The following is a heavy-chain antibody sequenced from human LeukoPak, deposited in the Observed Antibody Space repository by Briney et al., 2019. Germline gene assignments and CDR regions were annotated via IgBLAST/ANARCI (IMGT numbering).Heavy chain of an antibody. J-gene: IGHJ5*02. CDR1: GYTFTGYY. V-gene: IGHV1-2*02. CDR3: ARDRGARQWLHNWFDP. Sequence: GASVKVSCKASGYTFTGYYMHWVRQAPGQGLEWMGWINPNSGGTNYAQKFQGRVTMTRDTSISTAYMELSRLRSDDTAVYYCARDRGARQWLHNWFDPWGQGTLVTVSS. CDR2: INPNSGGT. D-gene: IGHD6-19*01.